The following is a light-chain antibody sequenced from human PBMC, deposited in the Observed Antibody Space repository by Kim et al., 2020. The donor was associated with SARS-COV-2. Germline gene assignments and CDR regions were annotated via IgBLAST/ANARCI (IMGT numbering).Light chain of an antibody. J-gene: IGKJ3*01. CDR2: DAS. CDR1: PRVSSDY. V-gene: IGKV3-20*01. CDR3: QQYGNTPFT. Sequence: SPGVRSALSCRTSPRVSSDYLAWYQQRPGQAPRLLIYDASSRATGVPDRFSGSGSGTDFTLTISRLEPEDFAVYHCQQYGNTPFTFGPGTKVDIK.